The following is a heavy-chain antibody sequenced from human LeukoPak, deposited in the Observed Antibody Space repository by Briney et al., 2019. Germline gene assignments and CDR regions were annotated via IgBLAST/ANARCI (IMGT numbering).Heavy chain of an antibody. Sequence: SETLSLTCTVSGGSISSSSYYWGWIRQPPGKGLEWIGSIYYSGSTYYNPSLKSRVTISVDTSKNPFSLKLSSVTAADTAVYYCASYLRFLEWSYFDYWGQGTLVTVSS. CDR3: ASYLRFLEWSYFDY. J-gene: IGHJ4*02. D-gene: IGHD3-3*01. V-gene: IGHV4-39*07. CDR1: GGSISSSSYY. CDR2: IYYSGST.